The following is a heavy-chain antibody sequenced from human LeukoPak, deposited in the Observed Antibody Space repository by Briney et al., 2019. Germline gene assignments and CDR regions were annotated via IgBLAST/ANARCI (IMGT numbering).Heavy chain of an antibody. J-gene: IGHJ4*02. CDR3: ARAYSSSWYNARFDY. D-gene: IGHD6-13*01. V-gene: IGHV4-59*01. Sequence: PSETLSLTCTVSGGSISSYYWSWIRQPPGKGLEWIGYIYYSGSTNYNPSLKSRVTISVDTSKNQFSLKLSSVTAADTAVYYCARAYSSSWYNARFDYWGQGTLVTVSS. CDR2: IYYSGST. CDR1: GGSISSYY.